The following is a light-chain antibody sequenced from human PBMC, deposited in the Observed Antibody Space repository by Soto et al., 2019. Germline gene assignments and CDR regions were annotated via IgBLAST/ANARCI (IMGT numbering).Light chain of an antibody. Sequence: QSALTQPASVSGSPGQSITISCTGTSTDVGDSNHVSWYQHHPGKAPKLIIYEVSYRPSGVSNRFSRSKSAYTASLTISGLQAEDEADYYCNSQTTSGIRVFGTGTKLTVL. V-gene: IGLV2-14*01. CDR3: NSQTTSGIRV. J-gene: IGLJ1*01. CDR1: STDVGDSNH. CDR2: EVS.